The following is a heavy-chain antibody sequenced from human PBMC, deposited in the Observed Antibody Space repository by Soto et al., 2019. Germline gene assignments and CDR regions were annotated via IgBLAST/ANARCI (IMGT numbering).Heavy chain of an antibody. Sequence: GGSLRISCAASGFPFSGHLVHWVRQAPGKGLVWVSRINSDGSSTVYADSVKGRFTISRDNAKNTLYLQMNSLRAEDTAVYYCARVYCSGGSCYSVDYWGQGTLVTVSS. CDR3: ARVYCSGGSCYSVDY. D-gene: IGHD2-15*01. V-gene: IGHV3-74*01. CDR1: GFPFSGHL. CDR2: INSDGSST. J-gene: IGHJ4*02.